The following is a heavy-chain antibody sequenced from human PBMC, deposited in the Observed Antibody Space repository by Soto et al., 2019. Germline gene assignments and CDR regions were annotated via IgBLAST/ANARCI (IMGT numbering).Heavy chain of an antibody. J-gene: IGHJ6*02. V-gene: IGHV3-30-3*01. CDR2: ISYDGSYK. Sequence: GGSLRLSCAASGFPFSSYAMHWVRQVPGKGLEWVAVISYDGSYKYYADSVKGRFTISRDNSKNTLYLQMNSLRAEDTAVYYCARVKRAYYYYYGMDAWGQGTTVTVSS. CDR1: GFPFSSYA. CDR3: ARVKRAYYYYYGMDA.